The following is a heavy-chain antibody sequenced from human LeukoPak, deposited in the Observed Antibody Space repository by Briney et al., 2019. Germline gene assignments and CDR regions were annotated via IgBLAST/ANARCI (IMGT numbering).Heavy chain of an antibody. J-gene: IGHJ4*02. CDR3: AKSGLNRFDY. CDR2: ITSSSTYI. CDR1: GFTFSSYN. D-gene: IGHD2-15*01. V-gene: IGHV3-21*04. Sequence: GGSLRLSCAASGFTFSSYNMNWVRQAPGKGLEWVSSITSSSTYIYYADSVKGRFTISRDNARNSLYLQMNSLRAEDTAVYYCAKSGLNRFDYWGQGTLVTVSS.